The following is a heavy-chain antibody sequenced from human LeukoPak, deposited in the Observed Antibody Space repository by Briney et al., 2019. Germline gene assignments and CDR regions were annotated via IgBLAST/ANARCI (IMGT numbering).Heavy chain of an antibody. CDR1: GFTFSSYA. CDR3: AKGYDFWSGYYFDY. Sequence: GGSLRLSCAASGFTFSSYAMSWVRQAPGKGLEWDSAISGSGGSTYYADSVKGRFTISRDNSKNTLYLQMNSLRAEDTAVYYCAKGYDFWSGYYFDYWGQGTLVTVSS. V-gene: IGHV3-23*01. CDR2: ISGSGGST. J-gene: IGHJ4*02. D-gene: IGHD3-3*01.